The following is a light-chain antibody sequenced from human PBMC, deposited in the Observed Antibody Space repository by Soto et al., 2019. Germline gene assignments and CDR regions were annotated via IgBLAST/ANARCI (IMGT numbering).Light chain of an antibody. J-gene: IGKJ5*01. CDR2: DAS. V-gene: IGKV1-33*01. CDR1: QDISNY. CDR3: QQYENLPIT. Sequence: DIQMTQSPSSLSASVGDRVTITCQASQDISNYLTWYQQKPGKAPKLLIYDASSLATGVPSRFSGSGYGTDFTFTISSLQAEDIAKYYCQQYENLPITFGQGTRLEIK.